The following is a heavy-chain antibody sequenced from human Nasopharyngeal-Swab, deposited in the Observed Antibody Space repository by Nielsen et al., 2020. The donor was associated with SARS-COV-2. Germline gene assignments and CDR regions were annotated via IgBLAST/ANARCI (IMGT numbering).Heavy chain of an antibody. CDR1: GFSLNTRDVN. J-gene: IGHJ4*02. CDR2: IRWNDDT. Sequence: SGPTLVEPTQTFTLTGTFSGFSLNTRDVNVAWIRQPPGKALEWLALIRWNDDTHYSPSLKSRLTVTKDTSKNQVFLTMTNVDPVDTATYFCAQDFDWKMHYWGQGTLVTVSS. D-gene: IGHD3-9*01. CDR3: AQDFDWKMHY. V-gene: IGHV2-5*01.